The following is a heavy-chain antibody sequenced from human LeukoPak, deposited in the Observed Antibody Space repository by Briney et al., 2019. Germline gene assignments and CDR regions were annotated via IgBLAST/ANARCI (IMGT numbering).Heavy chain of an antibody. CDR1: GYPFSRSL. Sequence: ASVRVSCKTSGYPFSRSLISWVRQAPGQGLGWMGWTSAHNGDTKYAQRVQDRLTMTTDTSTSTAYMELRSLTPNDTAVYYCTREVLKKHLLAWGQGTLVTVSS. J-gene: IGHJ5*02. CDR2: TSAHNGDT. V-gene: IGHV1-18*01. CDR3: TREVLKKHLLA.